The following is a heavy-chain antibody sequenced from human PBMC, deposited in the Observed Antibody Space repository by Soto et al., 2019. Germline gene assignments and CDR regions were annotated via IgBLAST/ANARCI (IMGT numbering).Heavy chain of an antibody. CDR2: IYYSGST. CDR1: GGSISSGGYY. Sequence: SETLSLTCTVSGGSISSGGYYWSWIRQHPGKGLEWIGYIYYSGSTYYNPSLKSRVTISVDTSKNQFSLKLSSVTAADTAVYYCARGCSSTCCFHRFDYLGHGTLVSVSS. V-gene: IGHV4-31*03. CDR3: ARGCSSTCCFHRFDY. J-gene: IGHJ4*01. D-gene: IGHD2-2*01.